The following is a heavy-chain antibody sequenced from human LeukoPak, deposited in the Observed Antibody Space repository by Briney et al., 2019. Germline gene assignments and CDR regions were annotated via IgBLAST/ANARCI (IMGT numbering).Heavy chain of an antibody. CDR3: ARESVAGHHYSYYYMDV. CDR1: GGSFSGYY. D-gene: IGHD6-19*01. V-gene: IGHV4-34*01. J-gene: IGHJ6*03. CDR2: INHSGST. Sequence: PSETLSLTCAVYGGSFSGYYWSWIRQPPGKGLEWIGEINHSGSTNYNPSLKSRVTISVDTSKKQFSLKLSSVTAAATAVYSCARESVAGHHYSYYYMDVWGKGTTVTVSS.